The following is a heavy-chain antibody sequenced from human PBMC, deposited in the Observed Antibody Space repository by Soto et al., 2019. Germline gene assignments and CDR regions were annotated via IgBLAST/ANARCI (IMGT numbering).Heavy chain of an antibody. Sequence: ASVKVSCKASGYTFTSYAMHWVRQAPGQRLEWMGWINAGNGSTKYSQKFQGRVTITRDTSASTAYMELSSLRSEDTAVYYCAREPSQLLLGAFDIWGQGTMVTVSS. CDR1: GYTFTSYA. CDR3: AREPSQLLLGAFDI. V-gene: IGHV1-3*01. CDR2: INAGNGST. D-gene: IGHD6-13*01. J-gene: IGHJ3*02.